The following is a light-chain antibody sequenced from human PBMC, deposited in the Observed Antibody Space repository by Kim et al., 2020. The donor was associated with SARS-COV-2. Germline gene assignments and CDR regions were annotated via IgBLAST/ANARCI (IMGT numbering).Light chain of an antibody. Sequence: SASTGDRVTITCRASQGISSYLAWYQQKPGKAPKLLIYAASTLQSGVPSRFSGSGSGTDFTLTISCLQSEDFATYYCQQYYSYPRTFGQGTKVE. CDR1: QGISSY. CDR3: QQYYSYPRT. CDR2: AAS. J-gene: IGKJ1*01. V-gene: IGKV1-8*01.